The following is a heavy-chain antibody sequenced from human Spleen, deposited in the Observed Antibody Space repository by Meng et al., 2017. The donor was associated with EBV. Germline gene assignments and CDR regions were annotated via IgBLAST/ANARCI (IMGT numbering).Heavy chain of an antibody. D-gene: IGHD1-26*01. CDR1: GFTFSSYG. CDR2: LPSDGGNT. V-gene: IGHV3-30*03. Sequence: QVQLVESGGGVVQPGMSLRLSCAASGFTFSSYGMHWVRQAPGKGPEWVAILPSDGGNTYYSDSVKGRFTISRDNSKKTLYLQMNSLRAEDTAVYYCARDLSGRFDPWGQGTLVTVSS. CDR3: ARDLSGRFDP. J-gene: IGHJ5*02.